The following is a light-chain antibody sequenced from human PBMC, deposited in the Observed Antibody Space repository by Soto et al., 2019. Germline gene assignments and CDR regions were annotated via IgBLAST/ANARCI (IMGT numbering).Light chain of an antibody. CDR3: SSYTSSSTLGV. CDR1: SSNTGAGYD. V-gene: IGLV1-40*01. Sequence: QSVLTQPPSVSGAPGQRVTISCTGSSSNTGAGYDVHWYQQFPGTAPKLMIYEVSNRPSGVSNRFSGSKSGNTASLTISGLQAEDEADYYCSSYTSSSTLGVFGTGTKLTVL. J-gene: IGLJ1*01. CDR2: EVS.